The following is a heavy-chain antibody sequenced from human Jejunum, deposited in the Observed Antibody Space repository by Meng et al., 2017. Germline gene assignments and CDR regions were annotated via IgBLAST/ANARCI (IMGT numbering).Heavy chain of an antibody. CDR3: ARDMPYSSGSFDF. CDR2: ITAGNGNT. Sequence: QVQLVQSGAEVKKPGASVKVSCRASGFSFISYAIYWVRQAPGQSLEWMGWITAGNGNTKYSQKFQGRVTITRDTSASTAYMELSSLRFEDTAVYYCARDMPYSSGSFDFWGQGTLVTASS. J-gene: IGHJ4*02. CDR1: GFSFISYA. D-gene: IGHD3-10*01. V-gene: IGHV1-3*01.